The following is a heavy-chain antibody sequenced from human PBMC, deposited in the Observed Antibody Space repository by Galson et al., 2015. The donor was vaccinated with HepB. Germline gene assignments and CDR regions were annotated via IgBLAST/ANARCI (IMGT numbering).Heavy chain of an antibody. D-gene: IGHD3-22*01. J-gene: IGHJ6*02. CDR2: IIPMFGIT. Sequence: SVKVSCKASGGTLRPHGISWVRQAPGQGLEWMGRIIPMFGITNYAQKFQGRVTINADKSTNTPYMELSSLRSEDTAVYYCARIVYASRGYSVNLGYGTDVWGPGTPVTVSS. V-gene: IGHV1-69*04. CDR1: GGTLRPHG. CDR3: ARIVYASRGYSVNLGYGTDV.